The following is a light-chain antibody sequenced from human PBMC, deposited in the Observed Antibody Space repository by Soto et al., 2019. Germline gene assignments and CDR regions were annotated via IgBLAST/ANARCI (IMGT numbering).Light chain of an antibody. CDR3: QSYDSSLSGSV. CDR1: SSNIGANYD. J-gene: IGLJ3*02. CDR2: GNN. V-gene: IGLV1-40*01. Sequence: QSVLTQPPLVFGAPGQRVTISCTGSSSNIGANYDVHWYQQLPGTAPKLLIYGNNNRPSRVPDRFSGSKSGTSASLAITGLQAEDEADYYCQSYDSSLSGSVFGGGTKVTVL.